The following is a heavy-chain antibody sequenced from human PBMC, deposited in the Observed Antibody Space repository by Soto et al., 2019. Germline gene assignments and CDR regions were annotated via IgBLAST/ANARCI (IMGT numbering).Heavy chain of an antibody. Sequence: QVQLQESGPGLVKPSQTLSLTCTVSGGSISSGGYYWSWIRQHPEKGLEWIGYIFYSGSTYYNPSLNSRVTISVDTSKNQFSLKLSSVTAAATAVYYCARAPGDYFDYWGQGTLVTVSS. J-gene: IGHJ4*02. CDR2: IFYSGST. CDR1: GGSISSGGYY. V-gene: IGHV4-31*03. CDR3: ARAPGDYFDY.